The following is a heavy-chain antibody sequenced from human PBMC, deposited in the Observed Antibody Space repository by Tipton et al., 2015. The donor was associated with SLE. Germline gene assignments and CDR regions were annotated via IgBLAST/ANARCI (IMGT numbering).Heavy chain of an antibody. V-gene: IGHV1-8*03. CDR2: MNPNTGKT. D-gene: IGHD3-9*01. Sequence: QSGAEVKKPGASVKVSCKASGYTFIDHYMHWVRQAPGEGLEWMGWMNPNTGKTGHAQKFQGRVTITRNTSISTAYMELSSLRSEDTAVYYCARIYDTLTGLHLDYWGQGTLVTVSS. J-gene: IGHJ4*02. CDR1: GYTFIDHY. CDR3: ARIYDTLTGLHLDY.